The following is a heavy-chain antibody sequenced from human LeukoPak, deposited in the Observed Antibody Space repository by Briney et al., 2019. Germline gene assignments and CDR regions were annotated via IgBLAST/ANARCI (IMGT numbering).Heavy chain of an antibody. D-gene: IGHD3-22*01. CDR2: ITGSGGST. CDR3: ARHVVAVGFDY. J-gene: IGHJ4*02. Sequence: GGSLRLSCVASGFTFSTYGMSWVRQAPGKGLEWVSAITGSGGSTYYADSVKGRFTISRDNAKNSLYLQMNSLRAEDTAVYYCARHVVAVGFDYWGQGTLVTVSS. CDR1: GFTFSTYG. V-gene: IGHV3-21*01.